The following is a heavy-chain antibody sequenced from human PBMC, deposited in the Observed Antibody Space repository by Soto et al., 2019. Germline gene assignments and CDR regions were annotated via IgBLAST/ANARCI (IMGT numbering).Heavy chain of an antibody. CDR1: GGSFSGYY. J-gene: IGHJ3*02. Sequence: SETLSLTCAVYGGSFSGYYWSWIRQPPGKGLEWIGEINHSGSTNYNPSNKSRVTISVDTSENQFSLKLSSVTAADTAVYYCARARRAGITGTTGAFDIWGQGTMVTVSS. CDR3: ARARRAGITGTTGAFDI. D-gene: IGHD1-7*01. CDR2: INHSGST. V-gene: IGHV4-34*01.